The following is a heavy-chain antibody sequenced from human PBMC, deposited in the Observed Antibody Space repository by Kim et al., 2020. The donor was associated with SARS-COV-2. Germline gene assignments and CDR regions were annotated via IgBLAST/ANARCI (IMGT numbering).Heavy chain of an antibody. J-gene: IGHJ4*02. Sequence: SVKVSCKASGGTFSSYAISWVRQAPGQGLEWMGGIIPIFGTANYAQKFQGRVTITADESTSTAYMELSSLRSEDTAVYYCARWVLAVAGEYYFDYWGQGTLVTVSS. D-gene: IGHD6-19*01. V-gene: IGHV1-69*13. CDR2: IIPIFGTA. CDR1: GGTFSSYA. CDR3: ARWVLAVAGEYYFDY.